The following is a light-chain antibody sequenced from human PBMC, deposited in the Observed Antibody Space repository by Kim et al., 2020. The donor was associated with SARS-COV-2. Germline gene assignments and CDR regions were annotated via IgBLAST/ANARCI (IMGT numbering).Light chain of an antibody. J-gene: IGLJ2*01. V-gene: IGLV3-1*01. Sequence: SVTPALTATITCSGDHLGHKYVCWYQQTPGQSPLLVIYQDTRRPSRIPERFSGSNSENTATLTITGTQVTDEADYYCQAWVSSTLVFGGGTQLTVL. CDR2: QDT. CDR1: HLGHKY. CDR3: QAWVSSTLV.